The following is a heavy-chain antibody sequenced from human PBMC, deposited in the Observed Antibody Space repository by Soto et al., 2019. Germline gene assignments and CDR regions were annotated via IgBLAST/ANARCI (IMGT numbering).Heavy chain of an antibody. CDR2: INPNNGGT. CDR3: NTDPSGYYTLGWFDP. CDR1: GYSFTGNS. V-gene: IGHV1-2*04. J-gene: IGHJ5*02. Sequence: GASVKVSCKASGYSFTGNSMHWVRQAPGQGLEWMGWINPNNGGTNYAQRFRGWVTMTRDTSVSTAYMDLNRLKSDDTAVYFCNTDPSGYYTLGWFDPWGQGTPVTVSS. D-gene: IGHD3-3*01.